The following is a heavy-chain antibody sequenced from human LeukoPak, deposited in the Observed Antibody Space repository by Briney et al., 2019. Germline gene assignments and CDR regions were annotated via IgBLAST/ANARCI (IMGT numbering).Heavy chain of an antibody. CDR1: GYTFTSYD. D-gene: IGHD6-6*01. Sequence: APVKVSCKASGYTFTSYDINWVRQATGQGLEWMGWMNPNSGNTGYAQKFQGRVTMTRNTSIGTAYMELSSLRSEDTAVYYCARFSSSPYYYYGMDVWGQGTTVTVSS. V-gene: IGHV1-8*01. CDR3: ARFSSSPYYYYGMDV. J-gene: IGHJ6*02. CDR2: MNPNSGNT.